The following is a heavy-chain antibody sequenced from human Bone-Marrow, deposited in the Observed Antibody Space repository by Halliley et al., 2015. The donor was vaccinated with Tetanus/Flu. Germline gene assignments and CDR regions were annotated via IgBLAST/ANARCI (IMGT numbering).Heavy chain of an antibody. D-gene: IGHD1-1*01. CDR3: ARHWTGDLPYFDH. Sequence: MGRIDVSDSHVNYRPSFQGHVPISADKSIPTAYLQWSSLKASDTAIYYCARHWTGDLPYFDHWGQGTLVTVSS. V-gene: IGHV5-10-1*01. J-gene: IGHJ4*02. CDR2: IDVSDSHV.